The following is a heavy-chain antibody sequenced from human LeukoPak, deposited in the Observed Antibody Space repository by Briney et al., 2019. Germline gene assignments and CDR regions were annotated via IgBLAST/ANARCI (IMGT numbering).Heavy chain of an antibody. J-gene: IGHJ4*02. CDR1: GSSISSGYY. CDR2: IYHSGTT. CDR3: ARGFSTVTTGDY. Sequence: SETLSFTCAVSGSSISSGYYWGWIRQPPGKGLEWIGNIYHSGTTYYNPSLKSRVTISIDTSKNQFSLKLSSVTAADTAVYYCARGFSTVTTGDYWGQGTLVTVSS. V-gene: IGHV4-38-2*01. D-gene: IGHD4-17*01.